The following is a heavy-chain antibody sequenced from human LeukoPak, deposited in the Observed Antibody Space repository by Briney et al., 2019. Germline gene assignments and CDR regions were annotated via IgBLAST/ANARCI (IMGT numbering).Heavy chain of an antibody. CDR1: GFTFSSYA. J-gene: IGHJ6*03. CDR2: IIDSGDIT. Sequence: GGSLRLSCAASGFTFSSYAMSWVRQAPGKGLEWVLGIIDSGDITYYANSVKGRFTISRDDSKNTLYLQMNSLRAEDTAVYYCAKLGGQEVYNYYVGVWGKGTTVAVSS. V-gene: IGHV3-23*01. CDR3: AKLGGQEVYNYYVGV. D-gene: IGHD3-16*01.